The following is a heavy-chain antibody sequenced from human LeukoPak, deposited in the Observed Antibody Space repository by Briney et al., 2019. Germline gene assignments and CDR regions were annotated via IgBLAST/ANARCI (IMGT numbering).Heavy chain of an antibody. J-gene: IGHJ3*02. V-gene: IGHV6-1*01. Sequence: SQTPSPTCAISVVCVSSDSAAGSWIRQSPSKGLELLGRTYYRSKWYNDYSVSVKSRITTNPDTSKNQFSLQLDSVTPEDTAVYYCCHSLSGRTGAFDIWGRGTVVTVSS. CDR2: TYYRSKWYN. D-gene: IGHD2-21*01. CDR3: CHSLSGRTGAFDI. CDR1: VVCVSSDSAA.